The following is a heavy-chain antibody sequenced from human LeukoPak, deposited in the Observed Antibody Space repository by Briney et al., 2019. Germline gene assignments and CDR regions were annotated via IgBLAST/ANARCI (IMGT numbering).Heavy chain of an antibody. Sequence: GGSLRLSCAASGFTFSSYAMRWVRQAPGKGLEWVSTISGSAGSTYSADSVKGRFTISRDNSKNTLYLQMKSLRVDDTAVYYCAKQESDWGQGTLVIVSS. CDR1: GFTFSSYA. CDR2: ISGSAGST. V-gene: IGHV3-23*01. CDR3: AKQESD. J-gene: IGHJ4*02.